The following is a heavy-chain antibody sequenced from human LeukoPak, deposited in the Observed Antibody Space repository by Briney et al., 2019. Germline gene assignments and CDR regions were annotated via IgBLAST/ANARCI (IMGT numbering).Heavy chain of an antibody. CDR1: GGSITSYY. CDR3: TGSSGWYPG. V-gene: IGHV4-59*08. D-gene: IGHD6-19*01. J-gene: IGHJ4*02. Sequence: SETLSLTCTVSGGSITSYYWSWIRQPPGKGLEWIGYIYYTGSTNYNPSLKSRVTISVDTSKNQFSLKLSSVTAADTAVYYCTGSSGWYPGWGQGTLVTVSS. CDR2: IYYTGST.